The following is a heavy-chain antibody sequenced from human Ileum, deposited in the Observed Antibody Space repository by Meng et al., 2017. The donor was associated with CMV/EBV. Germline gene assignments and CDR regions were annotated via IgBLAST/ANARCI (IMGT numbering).Heavy chain of an antibody. CDR1: GFPFGAYY. D-gene: IGHD4-17*01. J-gene: IGHJ4*02. V-gene: IGHV3-11*01. Sequence: LRLACEASGFPFGAYYLTWVRQAPGKGLEWVSHITGSGDIIYYADSVKGRFTISRDNAKSSLYLEINSLRAEDTAVYYCARGNYGFDYWGQGTLVTVSS. CDR2: ITGSGDII. CDR3: ARGNYGFDY.